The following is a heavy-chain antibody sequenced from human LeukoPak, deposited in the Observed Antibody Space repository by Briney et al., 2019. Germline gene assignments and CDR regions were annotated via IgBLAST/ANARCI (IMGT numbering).Heavy chain of an antibody. CDR1: GGSISTSNDY. CDR3: AREEDRGKKTGYQRYNWFDP. D-gene: IGHD3-9*01. Sequence: KASDTLSLTCTVSGGSISTSNDYWRWIRQPAGKGLDWIGRIYTSGSTNYHPSRKSRVTMSVDTSKNQFSLKLSSVTAADTAVYYCAREEDRGKKTGYQRYNWFDPWGQGTLVTVSS. J-gene: IGHJ5*02. CDR2: IYTSGST. V-gene: IGHV4-61*02.